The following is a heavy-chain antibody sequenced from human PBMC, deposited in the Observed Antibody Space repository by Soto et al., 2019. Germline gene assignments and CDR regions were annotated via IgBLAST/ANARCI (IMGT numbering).Heavy chain of an antibody. CDR3: AREGGGVYCSGGSCLPFYYYGMDV. V-gene: IGHV3-53*01. J-gene: IGHJ6*02. CDR1: GFTVSNNY. Sequence: PGGSLRLSCAASGFTVSNNYMSWVRQAPGKGLEWVSIIYSGGSTYYADSVQGRFTISRDNSKNTLFLQMSSLRAEDTAVYYCAREGGGVYCSGGSCLPFYYYGMDVWGQGTTVTVSS. D-gene: IGHD2-15*01. CDR2: IYSGGST.